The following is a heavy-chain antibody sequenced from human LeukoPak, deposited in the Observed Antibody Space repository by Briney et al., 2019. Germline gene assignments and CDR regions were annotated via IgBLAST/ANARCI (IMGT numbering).Heavy chain of an antibody. CDR3: ARGYDSSGYYHIDY. Sequence: PSETLSLTCTVSGGSISSYYWSWIRQPPGKGLEWIGYIYHSGSTNYNPSLKSRVTISVDTSKNQFSLKLSSVTAADTAVYYCARGYDSSGYYHIDYWGQGTLVTVSS. D-gene: IGHD3-22*01. CDR1: GGSISSYY. J-gene: IGHJ4*02. V-gene: IGHV4-59*01. CDR2: IYHSGST.